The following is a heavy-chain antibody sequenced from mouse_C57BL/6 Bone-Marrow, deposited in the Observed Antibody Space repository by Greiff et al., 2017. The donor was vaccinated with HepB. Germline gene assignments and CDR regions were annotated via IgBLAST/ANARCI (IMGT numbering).Heavy chain of an antibody. Sequence: EVKLVESGGGLVKPGGSLKLSCAASGFTFSSYAMSWVRQTPEKRLEWVATISDGGSYTYYPDNVKGRFTISRDNAKNNLYLQMSHLKSEDTAMYYCARVDYYGSTPWFAYWGQGTLVTVSA. D-gene: IGHD1-1*01. J-gene: IGHJ3*01. V-gene: IGHV5-4*03. CDR2: ISDGGSYT. CDR1: GFTFSSYA. CDR3: ARVDYYGSTPWFAY.